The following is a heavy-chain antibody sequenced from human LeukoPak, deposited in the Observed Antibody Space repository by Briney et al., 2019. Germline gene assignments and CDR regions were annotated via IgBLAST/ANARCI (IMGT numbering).Heavy chain of an antibody. V-gene: IGHV3-7*01. CDR1: GFSFSTYW. J-gene: IGHJ4*02. D-gene: IGHD5-18*01. CDR3: ARDPSRGYSYGYADY. Sequence: GGSLRLSCAASGFSFSTYWMNWVRQPPGKGLEWVANIMRDGSEKYYVDSVKGRFTISRDNAKNSLYLQMNSLQAEDTAVYYCARDPSRGYSYGYADYWGQGSLVIVSS. CDR2: IMRDGSEK.